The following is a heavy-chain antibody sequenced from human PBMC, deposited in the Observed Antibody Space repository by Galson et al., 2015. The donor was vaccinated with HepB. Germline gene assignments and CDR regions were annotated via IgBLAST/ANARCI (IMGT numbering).Heavy chain of an antibody. D-gene: IGHD6-13*01. CDR2: ISSNGGST. Sequence: SLRLSCASAGFIFDRYAMSWVRQAPGKGLEYVSAISSNGGSTYYANSVKGRFTISRDNSKNTLYLQMGSLRAEDMAVYYCARDKPVPRIAAAGTRKVENYYYYGMDVWGQGTTVTVSS. CDR1: GFIFDRYA. V-gene: IGHV3-64*01. J-gene: IGHJ6*02. CDR3: ARDKPVPRIAAAGTRKVENYYYYGMDV.